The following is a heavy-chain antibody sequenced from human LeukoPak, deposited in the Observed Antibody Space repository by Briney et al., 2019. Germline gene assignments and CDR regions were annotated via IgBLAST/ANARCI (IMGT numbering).Heavy chain of an antibody. Sequence: GASVKVSCKASGYTFTGYYMHWVRQAPGQGLEWMGWINPNSGGTNYAQKFQGRVTMTRDTSISTAYMELSRLRSDDTAVYYCARADVVVPAAIPARYMDVWGKGTTVTVSS. D-gene: IGHD2-2*01. CDR2: INPNSGGT. CDR3: ARADVVVPAAIPARYMDV. V-gene: IGHV1-2*02. J-gene: IGHJ6*03. CDR1: GYTFTGYY.